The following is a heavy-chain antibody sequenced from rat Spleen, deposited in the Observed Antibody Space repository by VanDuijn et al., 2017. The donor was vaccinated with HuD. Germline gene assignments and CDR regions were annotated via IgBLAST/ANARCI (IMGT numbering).Heavy chain of an antibody. D-gene: IGHD1-6*01. CDR1: GFTFSSYD. V-gene: IGHV5S13*01. CDR2: ISPSGGNT. CDR3: AKDMGYTTDYCFDY. Sequence: EVQLVESGGALVQPGRSLKLSCAASGFTFSSYDMAWVRQAPTKGLEWVASISPSGGNTYYRDSMKGRFTVSRDNAKNTLYLQMDSLRSEDTATYYCAKDMGYTTDYCFDYWGQGVMVTVSS. J-gene: IGHJ2*01.